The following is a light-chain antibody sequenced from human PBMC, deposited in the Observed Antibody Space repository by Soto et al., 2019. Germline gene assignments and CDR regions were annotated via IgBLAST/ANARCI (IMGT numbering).Light chain of an antibody. CDR3: QQRSNWPIT. Sequence: IVLTHSPATLSFSPGEIATLSFRAIQSVRIFLAWYQQKLGQAPRLLIYDASSRATGIPARFSGSGSGTDFTLTISSLESEDSAVYYCQQRSNWPITSGQGTRLEIK. CDR1: QSVRIF. J-gene: IGKJ5*01. V-gene: IGKV3-11*01. CDR2: DAS.